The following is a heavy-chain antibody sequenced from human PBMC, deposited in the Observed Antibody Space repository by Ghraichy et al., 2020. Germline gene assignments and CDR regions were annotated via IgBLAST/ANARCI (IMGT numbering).Heavy chain of an antibody. CDR3: AREHYTSKDYDFWSGYYAPYYYYGMDV. CDR1: GGSISSYY. D-gene: IGHD3-3*01. V-gene: IGHV4-4*07. Sequence: SETLSLTCTVSGGSISSYYWSWIRQPAGKGLEWIGRIYTSGSTNYNPSLKSRVTMSVDTSKNQFSLKLSSVTAADTAVYYCAREHYTSKDYDFWSGYYAPYYYYGMDVWGQGTTVTVSS. CDR2: IYTSGST. J-gene: IGHJ6*02.